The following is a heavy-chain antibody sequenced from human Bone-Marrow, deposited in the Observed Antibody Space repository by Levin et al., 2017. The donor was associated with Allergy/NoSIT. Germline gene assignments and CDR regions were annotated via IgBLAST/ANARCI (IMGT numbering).Heavy chain of an antibody. D-gene: IGHD3-22*01. CDR2: LFSGGST. CDR3: ARDVGYDAFDL. J-gene: IGHJ3*01. V-gene: IGHV3-53*01. CDR1: GFSVSSKY. Sequence: GESLKISCAASGFSVSSKYMSWVRQAPGKGLEWVSVLFSGGSTHYADSVKGRFTVSRDDSMNTLFLQMNSLRAEDTAVYYCARDVGYDAFDLWGQGTMVTVSS.